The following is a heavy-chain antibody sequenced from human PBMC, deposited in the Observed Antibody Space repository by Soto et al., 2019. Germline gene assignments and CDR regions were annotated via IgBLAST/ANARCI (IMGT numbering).Heavy chain of an antibody. V-gene: IGHV1-18*01. CDR1: GYTFPSYG. J-gene: IGHJ6*02. CDR2: ISAHNGNT. Sequence: ASVKVSCKASGYTFPSYGISWIRQAPGQGLVWMGWISAHNGNTKYTQNFQGRVTMTTDISTSTAHMELRSLRSDDTAVYYCARVKWELLGRDYYYGMDVWGQGTTVTSP. CDR3: ARVKWELLGRDYYYGMDV. D-gene: IGHD1-26*01.